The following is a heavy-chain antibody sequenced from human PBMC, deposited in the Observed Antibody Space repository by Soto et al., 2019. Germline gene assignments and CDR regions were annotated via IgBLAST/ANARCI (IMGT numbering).Heavy chain of an antibody. CDR1: GFTFSSYW. CDR2: IKQDGSEK. Sequence: GESLKISCAASGFTFSSYWMSWVRQAPGKGLEWVANIKQDGSEKYYVDSVKGRFTISRDNAKNSLYLQMNSLRAEDTAVYYCARDRSGFRYYYGMDVWGQGTTVTVSS. J-gene: IGHJ6*02. D-gene: IGHD3-22*01. CDR3: ARDRSGFRYYYGMDV. V-gene: IGHV3-7*05.